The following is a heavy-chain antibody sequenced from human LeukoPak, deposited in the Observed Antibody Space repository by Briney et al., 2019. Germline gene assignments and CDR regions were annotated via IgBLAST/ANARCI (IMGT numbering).Heavy chain of an antibody. V-gene: IGHV1-2*04. CDR2: INPNSGGT. CDR1: GYTFTGYY. CDR3: ARDGVDTAMAHEENGMDV. Sequence: ASVKVSCKASGYTFTGYYMHWVRQAPGQGLEWMGWINPNSGGTNYAQKFQGWVTMTRDTSISTAYMELSRPRSDDTAVYYCARDGVDTAMAHEENGMDVWGQGTTVTVSS. D-gene: IGHD5-18*01. J-gene: IGHJ6*02.